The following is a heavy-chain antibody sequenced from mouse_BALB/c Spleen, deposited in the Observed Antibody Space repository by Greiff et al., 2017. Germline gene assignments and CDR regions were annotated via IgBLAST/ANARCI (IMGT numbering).Heavy chain of an antibody. CDR1: GFSLTSYG. CDR3: ARASLDGYYGFDY. V-gene: IGHV2-9*02. D-gene: IGHD2-3*01. Sequence: VQLQESGPGLVAPSQSLSITCTVSGFSLTSYGVHWVRQPPGKGLEWLGVIWAGGSTNYNSALMSRLSISKDNSKSQVFLKMNSLQTDDTAMYYCARASLDGYYGFDYWGQGTTLTVSS. J-gene: IGHJ2*01. CDR2: IWAGGST.